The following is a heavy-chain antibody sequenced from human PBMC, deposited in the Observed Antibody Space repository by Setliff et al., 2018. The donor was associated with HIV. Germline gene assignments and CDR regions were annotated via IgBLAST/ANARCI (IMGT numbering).Heavy chain of an antibody. Sequence: GGSLRLSCAASGFTFSGNPMHWVRQPPGRGLEWVASLSPDGGNKYYADSVKGRFTISRDNSKNTLFLQMNSLRAEDTAVYYCARDMGVLLMLRVFDYWGQGTLVTVSS. CDR1: GFTFSGNP. CDR2: LSPDGGNK. D-gene: IGHD2-8*01. J-gene: IGHJ4*02. CDR3: ARDMGVLLMLRVFDY. V-gene: IGHV3-30*03.